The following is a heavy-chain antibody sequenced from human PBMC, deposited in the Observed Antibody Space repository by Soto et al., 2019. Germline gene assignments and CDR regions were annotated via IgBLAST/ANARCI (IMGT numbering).Heavy chain of an antibody. CDR3: ARGSYYGGVDY. V-gene: IGHV4-31*03. CDR2: IYYSGST. D-gene: IGHD1-26*01. Sequence: SETLSLTCTVSGGSISSGGYYWSWIRQHPGKGLEWIGYIYYSGSTYYNPSLKSRVTISVDTSKNQFSLKLSSVTAADTAVYYCARGSYYGGVDYWGQGTLVTVSS. CDR1: GGSISSGGYY. J-gene: IGHJ4*02.